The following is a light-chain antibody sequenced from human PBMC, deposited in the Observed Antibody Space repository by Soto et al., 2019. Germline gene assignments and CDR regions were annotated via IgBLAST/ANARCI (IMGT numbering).Light chain of an antibody. J-gene: IGKJ4*01. Sequence: EVVMTQSPDTLSVSPGDGATLSCSASQNVHSDLAWYQQKPGQAPRLVIYDTSTRATDIPVRFTGGGSGTEFTLTISSLKSEDFAVYYCQQYNNWPLTFGGGTKVEIK. CDR3: QQYNNWPLT. CDR2: DTS. V-gene: IGKV3-15*01. CDR1: QNVHSD.